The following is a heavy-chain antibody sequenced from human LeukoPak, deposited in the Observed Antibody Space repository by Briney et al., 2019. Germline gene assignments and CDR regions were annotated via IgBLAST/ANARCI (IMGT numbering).Heavy chain of an antibody. CDR1: GGTFSSYA. CDR3: ARGSGDSREEFDY. Sequence: GASVKVSCKASGGTFSSYAINWVRQATGQGLEWMGWMNPNSGNTGYAQKFQGRVTMTRNTSISTAYMELSSLRSEDTAVYYCARGSGDSREEFDYWGQETLVTVSS. D-gene: IGHD4-17*01. V-gene: IGHV1-8*02. J-gene: IGHJ4*02. CDR2: MNPNSGNT.